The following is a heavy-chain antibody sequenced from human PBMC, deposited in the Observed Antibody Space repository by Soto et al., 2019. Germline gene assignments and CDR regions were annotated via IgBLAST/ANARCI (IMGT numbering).Heavy chain of an antibody. J-gene: IGHJ4*02. CDR2: FYYDGRT. D-gene: IGHD2-21*01. CDR1: GASFSDANYY. CDR3: ERRSHIVVATT. Sequence: PSETLSLTCIVSGASFSDANYYWVWIRQPPGEGLEWIGSFYYDGRTYYNASLKSRVTISVDTSKNHFSLMLTSVTAADTAVYYCERRSHIVVATTWGPGTIVTVFS. V-gene: IGHV4-39*02.